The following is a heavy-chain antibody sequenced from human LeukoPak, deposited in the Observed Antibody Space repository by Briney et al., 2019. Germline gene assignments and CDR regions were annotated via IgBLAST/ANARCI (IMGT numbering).Heavy chain of an antibody. CDR1: GFTFSSYS. D-gene: IGHD3-9*01. CDR3: ASNTISLGPYYYYGMDV. Sequence: GGSLRLSCAASGFTFSSYSMNWVRQAPGKGLEWVSSISGGSDYIYYADSVKGRFSISRDNARNSLYLQMISLRAEDTALYYCASNTISLGPYYYYGMDVWGQGTTATVSS. J-gene: IGHJ6*02. CDR2: ISGGSDYI. V-gene: IGHV3-21*01.